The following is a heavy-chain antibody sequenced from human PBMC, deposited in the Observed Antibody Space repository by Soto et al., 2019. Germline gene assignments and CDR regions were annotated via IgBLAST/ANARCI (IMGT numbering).Heavy chain of an antibody. CDR2: IYYSGST. V-gene: IGHV4-59*01. Sequence: QVQLQESGPGLVKPSETLSLTCTVSGGSISNYYWSRIRQPPGKGLEWIGYIYYSGSTNYNPSLKGRFTMSVDTSKIPFPLKLSSVTAANTAVYYCVSDLVRAGAFDIWGQWTMVTVSS. J-gene: IGHJ3*02. D-gene: IGHD3-10*01. CDR3: VSDLVRAGAFDI. CDR1: GGSISNYY.